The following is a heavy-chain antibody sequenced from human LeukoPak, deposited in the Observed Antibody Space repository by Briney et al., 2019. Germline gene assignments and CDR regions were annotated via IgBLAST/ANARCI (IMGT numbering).Heavy chain of an antibody. V-gene: IGHV3-23*01. CDR2: ISPGGGTT. Sequence: GGSLRLSCAVSGFTFSNEAMGWVRQLRGGGLEWVSTISPGGGTTYYAESMKGRFTISRDNSKSILYLEMNSLRVEDTAVYYCTKVRSGSSNWALRIFDYWGQGALVTVSS. J-gene: IGHJ4*02. CDR3: TKVRSGSSNWALRIFDY. CDR1: GFTFSNEA. D-gene: IGHD4-11*01.